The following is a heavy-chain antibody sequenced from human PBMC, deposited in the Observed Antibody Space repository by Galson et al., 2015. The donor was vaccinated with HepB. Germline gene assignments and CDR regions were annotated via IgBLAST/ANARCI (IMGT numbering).Heavy chain of an antibody. Sequence: SLRLSCATSGFTFSSFGMHWVRQAPGKGLEWVAVIWYDGINKYYADSVKGRFTISRDNSRNTLYLQMNSLRAEDTAVYYCATSRQYCSGANCYKRPRDYYYYGMDVWGQGTTVTVSS. J-gene: IGHJ6*02. CDR3: ATSRQYCSGANCYKRPRDYYYYGMDV. D-gene: IGHD2-2*02. V-gene: IGHV3-33*01. CDR2: IWYDGINK. CDR1: GFTFSSFG.